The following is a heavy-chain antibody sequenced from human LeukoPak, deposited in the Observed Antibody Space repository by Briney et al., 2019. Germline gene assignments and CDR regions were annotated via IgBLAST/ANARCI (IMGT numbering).Heavy chain of an antibody. V-gene: IGHV3-48*01. CDR1: GFTFNSYS. D-gene: IGHD3-3*02. CDR3: AKDSIQGSHFDY. CDR2: INSGSTSI. Sequence: PGGSLRPSCAASGFTFNSYSMNWVRQAPGKGLEWVSYINSGSTSIHYADSVKGRFTVSRDNAKNSLYLQMNSLRAEDTALYYCAKDSIQGSHFDYWGQGTLVTVSS. J-gene: IGHJ4*02.